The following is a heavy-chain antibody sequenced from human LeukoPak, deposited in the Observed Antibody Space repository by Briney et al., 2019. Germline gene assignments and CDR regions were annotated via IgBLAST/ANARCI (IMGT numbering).Heavy chain of an antibody. CDR1: GYTFTGYY. CDR3: ARSMSVVVTAMGI. V-gene: IGHV1-2*06. D-gene: IGHD2-21*02. J-gene: IGHJ3*02. CDR2: INPNSGGT. Sequence: ASVKVSCKASGYTFTGYYMHWVLQAPGQGLQWMGRINPNSGGTNYAQKFQGRVTMTRDTSISTAYMELSRLRSYDTAVSYCARSMSVVVTAMGIWGQGTMVTVSS.